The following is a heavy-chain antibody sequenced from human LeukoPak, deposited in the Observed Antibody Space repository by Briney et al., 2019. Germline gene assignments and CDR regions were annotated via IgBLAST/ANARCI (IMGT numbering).Heavy chain of an antibody. Sequence: PGGSLRLSCAASGFTLSNFWMNWVRQAPGKGLEWVAIINRDGTHKEYVDSVKGRFTISRDNAKNTLYLLMNSLRAEDTAVYYCARVPSDSWNWVDPWGQGTLVIVSS. V-gene: IGHV3-7*02. J-gene: IGHJ5*02. CDR1: GFTLSNFW. CDR2: INRDGTHK. D-gene: IGHD2-15*01. CDR3: ARVPSDSWNWVDP.